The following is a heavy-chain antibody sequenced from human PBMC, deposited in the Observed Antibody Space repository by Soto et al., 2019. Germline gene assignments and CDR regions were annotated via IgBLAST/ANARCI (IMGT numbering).Heavy chain of an antibody. CDR3: ASGFRVTTIDY. CDR1: GFTVSSNY. CDR2: IYSGGST. Sequence: EVQLVESGGGLIQPGGSLRLSCAASGFTVSSNYMSWVRQAPGKGLEWVSVIYSGGSTYYADSVKGRFTISRDNSKNALYLQMNSLRADDKAVYYCASGFRVTTIDYWGQGTLVTVSS. D-gene: IGHD4-17*01. V-gene: IGHV3-53*01. J-gene: IGHJ4*02.